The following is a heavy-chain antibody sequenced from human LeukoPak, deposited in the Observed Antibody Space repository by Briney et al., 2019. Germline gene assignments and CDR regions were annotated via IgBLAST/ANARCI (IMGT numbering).Heavy chain of an antibody. CDR1: GFTFSSYA. CDR2: ISSNGGST. V-gene: IGHV3-64*01. Sequence: GGSLRLSCAASGFTFSSYAMHWVRQAPGKGLEYVSAISSNGGSTYYANSVKGRFTISRDNSKNTLYLQMGSLRAEDMAVYYCARMGYDDLWDSPEIPLDYWGQGTLVTVSS. CDR3: ARMGYDDLWDSPEIPLDY. J-gene: IGHJ4*02. D-gene: IGHD3-16*01.